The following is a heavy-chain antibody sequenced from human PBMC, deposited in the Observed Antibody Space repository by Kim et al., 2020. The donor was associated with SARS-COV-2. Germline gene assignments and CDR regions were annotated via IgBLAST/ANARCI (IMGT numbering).Heavy chain of an antibody. D-gene: IGHD6-19*01. J-gene: IGHJ5*02. CDR3: ARVVTVAGNWCDP. V-gene: IGHV4-59*01. Sequence: YTPSLKSRVTIAVDTSKNQFSLKLSSVTAADTAVYYCARVVTVAGNWCDPWGQGTLVTVSS.